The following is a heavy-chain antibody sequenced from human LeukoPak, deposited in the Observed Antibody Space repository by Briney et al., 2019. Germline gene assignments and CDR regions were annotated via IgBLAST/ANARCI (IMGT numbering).Heavy chain of an antibody. J-gene: IGHJ5*02. CDR3: ARGGALEWYPPSDWFDP. CDR2: INPNSGGT. CDR1: GYTFTGYY. Sequence: GASVKVSCKASGYTFTGYYMHWVRQAPGQGLEWMGWINPNSGGTNYAQKFQGRVTMTRDTSISTAYMELSRLRSDDTAVYYCARGGALEWYPPSDWFDPWGQGTLVTVSS. V-gene: IGHV1-2*02. D-gene: IGHD3-3*01.